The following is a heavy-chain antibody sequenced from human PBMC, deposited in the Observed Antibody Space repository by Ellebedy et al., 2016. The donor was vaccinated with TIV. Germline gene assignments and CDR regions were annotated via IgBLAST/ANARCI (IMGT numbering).Heavy chain of an antibody. CDR2: ISPGGDNT. D-gene: IGHD6-19*01. Sequence: GESLKISCAASGFAFRNYAMSWVRQAPGKGLEWVLAISPGGDNTYYADSVKGRFTISRDNSKNTLDVQMNSLRAEDTAVYYCAREIHVAGTLYFDYWGQGTTVTVSS. CDR3: AREIHVAGTLYFDY. V-gene: IGHV3-23*01. J-gene: IGHJ4*03. CDR1: GFAFRNYA.